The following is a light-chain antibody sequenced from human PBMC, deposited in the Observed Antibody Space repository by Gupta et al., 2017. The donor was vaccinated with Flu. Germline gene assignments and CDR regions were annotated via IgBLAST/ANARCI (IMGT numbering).Light chain of an antibody. V-gene: IGLV5-45*01. Sequence: QAAQSQPPSLSAPPRAPPSPTCTLRSGINVGTYRIYWYQQKPGSPPQYLLRYKSDSDKQQGSGVPSRFSGSKDASANAGILLISGLQSEDEADYDCRIWHSSGWVFGGGTKLTVL. CDR2: YKSDSDK. CDR3: RIWHSSGWV. CDR1: SGINVGTYR. J-gene: IGLJ3*02.